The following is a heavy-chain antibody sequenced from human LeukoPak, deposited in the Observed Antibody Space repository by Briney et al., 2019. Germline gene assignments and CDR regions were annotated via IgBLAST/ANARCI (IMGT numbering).Heavy chain of an antibody. CDR2: IIPIFGTA. D-gene: IGHD3-10*01. CDR3: AKHYGSGSLSLLSYYYYMDV. J-gene: IGHJ6*03. Sequence: GASVKVSCKASGGTFRSYTISWVRQAPGQGLEWMGGIIPIFGTANYAQNFQGRVTITADESTSTAYMELSSLRSEDTAVYYCAKHYGSGSLSLLSYYYYMDVWGKGTTVTISS. CDR1: GGTFRSYT. V-gene: IGHV1-69*13.